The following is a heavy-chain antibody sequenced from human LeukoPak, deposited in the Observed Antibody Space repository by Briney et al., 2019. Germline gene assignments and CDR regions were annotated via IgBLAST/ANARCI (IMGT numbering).Heavy chain of an antibody. D-gene: IGHD3-22*01. V-gene: IGHV1-18*01. J-gene: IGHJ1*01. CDR3: ARGTDYYDSSGFDEYFQH. CDR2: ISAYNGNT. Sequence: ASVKVSCKASGYTFTSYGISWVRQAPGQGLEWMGWISAYNGNTNYAQKLQGRVTMTTDTSTSTAYMELRSLRSDDTAVYYCARGTDYYDSSGFDEYFQHWGQGTLVTVSS. CDR1: GYTFTSYG.